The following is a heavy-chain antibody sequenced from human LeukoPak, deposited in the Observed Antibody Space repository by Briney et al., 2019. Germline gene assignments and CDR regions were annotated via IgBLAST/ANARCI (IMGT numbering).Heavy chain of an antibody. CDR3: ARDGYSYAPKPFPFDY. J-gene: IGHJ4*02. Sequence: PGGSLRLSCAASGFTFDDYAMHWVRQAPGKGLEWVSGISWNSGSIGYADSVKGRFTISRDNAKNSLYLQMNSLRAEDTAVYYCARDGYSYAPKPFPFDYWGQGTLVTVSS. CDR2: ISWNSGSI. CDR1: GFTFDDYA. V-gene: IGHV3-9*01. D-gene: IGHD5-18*01.